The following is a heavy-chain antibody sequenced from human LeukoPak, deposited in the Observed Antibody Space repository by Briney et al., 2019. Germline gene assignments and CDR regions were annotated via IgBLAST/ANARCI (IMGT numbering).Heavy chain of an antibody. CDR2: IYYSGST. D-gene: IGHD3-22*01. V-gene: IGHV4-31*11. CDR1: GGSISSGGYY. Sequence: PSETLSLTCAVSGGSISSGGYYWGWIRQHPGKGLEWIGYIYYSGSTYYNPSLKSRVTISVDTSKNQFSLKLSSVTAADTAVYYCARESVGSYYYDSSGYYPDAFDIWGQGTMVTVSS. J-gene: IGHJ3*02. CDR3: ARESVGSYYYDSSGYYPDAFDI.